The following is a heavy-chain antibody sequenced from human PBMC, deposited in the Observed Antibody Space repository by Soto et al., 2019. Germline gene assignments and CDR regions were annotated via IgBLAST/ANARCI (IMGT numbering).Heavy chain of an antibody. J-gene: IGHJ5*02. CDR2: INHSGST. Sequence: QVQLQQWGAGLLKPSETLSLTCAVYGGSFSGYYWSWIRQPPGKGLEWIGEINHSGSTNYNPSLKSRVTISVDTSKNQFSLKLSSVTAADTAVYYCARGLRGSSGWYTWCVLAPWGQGTLVTVSS. V-gene: IGHV4-34*01. D-gene: IGHD6-19*01. CDR1: GGSFSGYY. CDR3: ARGLRGSSGWYTWCVLAP.